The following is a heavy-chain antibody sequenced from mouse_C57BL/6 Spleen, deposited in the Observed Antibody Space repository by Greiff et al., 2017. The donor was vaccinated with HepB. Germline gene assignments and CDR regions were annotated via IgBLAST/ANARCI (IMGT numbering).Heavy chain of an antibody. CDR2: ISYDGSN. CDR3: ARANWEPSYFDY. J-gene: IGHJ2*01. D-gene: IGHD4-1*01. V-gene: IGHV3-6*01. Sequence: EVKLQESGPGLVKPSQSLSLTCSVTGYSITSGYYWNWIRQFPGNKLEWMGYISYDGSNNYNPSLKNRISITRNTSKNQFFLKLNSVTTEDTATYYCARANWEPSYFDYWGQGTTLTVSS. CDR1: GYSITSGYY.